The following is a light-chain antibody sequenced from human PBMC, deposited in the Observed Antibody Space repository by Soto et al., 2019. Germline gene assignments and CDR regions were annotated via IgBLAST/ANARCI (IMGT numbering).Light chain of an antibody. J-gene: IGKJ1*01. V-gene: IGKV1-39*01. CDR1: QGIRND. CDR2: AAS. CDR3: QHSTTWT. Sequence: SLMTQPPSSLSASVVDRVTITCRARQGIRNDLACDQQKPGTAPKLLIYAASSLQSGVPSRFSGSGSETDFTLTISRLQPEDFATYSCQHSTTWTFGQGTKVDIK.